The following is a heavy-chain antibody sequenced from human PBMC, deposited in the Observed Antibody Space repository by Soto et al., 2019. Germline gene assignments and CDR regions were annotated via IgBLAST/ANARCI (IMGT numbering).Heavy chain of an antibody. V-gene: IGHV5-51*07. CDR1: GYSFTSYL. J-gene: IGHJ6*02. CDR2: IYPGDSDT. D-gene: IGHD2-2*01. CDR3: ARHLRTDCSSTSCYVGGMDV. Sequence: GSSLKISCKGSGYSFTSYLLCLLHHIPEKLLEMMGIIYPGDSDTRYSPSFQGQVTISADKSISTAYLQWSSLKASDTAMYYCARHLRTDCSSTSCYVGGMDVWGQGTTVTVPS.